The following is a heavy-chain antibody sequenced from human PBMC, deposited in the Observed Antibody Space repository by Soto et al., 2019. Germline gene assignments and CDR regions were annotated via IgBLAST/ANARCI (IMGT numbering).Heavy chain of an antibody. CDR1: GFTFSTYW. CDR3: AVRGGSSSLDY. D-gene: IGHD2-15*01. J-gene: IGHJ4*02. V-gene: IGHV3-7*01. Sequence: EVPLVESGGGLVQPGGSLRLSCAASGFTFSTYWMSWVRQAPGKGLEWVANIEQDGSAEYYVDSVKGRFTISRDNAKNSLYLQMNSLRAEDTAVFYCAVRGGSSSLDYWGQGTLVTVSS. CDR2: IEQDGSAE.